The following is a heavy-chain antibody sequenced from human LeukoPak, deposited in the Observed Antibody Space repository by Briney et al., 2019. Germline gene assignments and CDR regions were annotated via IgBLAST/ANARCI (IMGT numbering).Heavy chain of an antibody. V-gene: IGHV4-59*01. Sequence: SETLSLTCTVSGGSIRSYYWSWIRQPPGEGLEWIGYIYYTGSTNYNPSLKSRVTISVDTSKNQFSLKLSSVTAADTAVYYCARGDGYNLVYYYYGLDVWGQGTTVTVSS. CDR1: GGSIRSYY. CDR2: IYYTGST. J-gene: IGHJ6*02. D-gene: IGHD5-24*01. CDR3: ARGDGYNLVYYYYGLDV.